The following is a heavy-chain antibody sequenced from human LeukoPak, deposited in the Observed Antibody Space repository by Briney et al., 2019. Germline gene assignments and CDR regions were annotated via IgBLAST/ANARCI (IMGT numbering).Heavy chain of an antibody. J-gene: IGHJ4*02. D-gene: IGHD2-2*01. Sequence: SETLSLTCAVYGGSFSGYYWSWIRQPPGKGLEWIGEINHSGSTNYNPSLKSRVTISADTSKNQFSLKLSSVTAADTAVYYCARVFGDIVVVPAADLFDYWGQGTLVTVSS. V-gene: IGHV4-34*01. CDR3: ARVFGDIVVVPAADLFDY. CDR1: GGSFSGYY. CDR2: INHSGST.